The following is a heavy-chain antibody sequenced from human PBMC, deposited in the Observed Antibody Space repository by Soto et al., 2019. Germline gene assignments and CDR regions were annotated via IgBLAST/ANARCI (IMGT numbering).Heavy chain of an antibody. CDR2: INSDGSST. V-gene: IGHV3-74*01. CDR1: GFTFSSYW. Sequence: PGGSLGLSCAASGFTFSSYWMHWVRQAPGKGLVWVSRINSDGSSTSYADSVKGRFTISRDNAKNTLYLQMNSLRAEDTAVYYCARTPYSSGWYYFDYWGQGTLVTVSS. D-gene: IGHD6-19*01. CDR3: ARTPYSSGWYYFDY. J-gene: IGHJ4*02.